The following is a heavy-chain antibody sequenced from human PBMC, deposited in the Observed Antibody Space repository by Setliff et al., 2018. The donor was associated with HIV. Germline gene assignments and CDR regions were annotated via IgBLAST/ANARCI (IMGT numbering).Heavy chain of an antibody. J-gene: IGHJ4*02. CDR1: GGSFSGYY. D-gene: IGHD2-21*02. V-gene: IGHV4-34*01. CDR3: TRSLVVTAHLDY. CDR2: INHRGNT. Sequence: SETLSLTCAAYGGSFSGYYWDWIRQSPGKGLEWIGEINHRGNTNYNPSLKNRVTISVDTSKNQFSLKLNSVTAADTAVYYCTRSLVVTAHLDYWGQGTLVTVSS.